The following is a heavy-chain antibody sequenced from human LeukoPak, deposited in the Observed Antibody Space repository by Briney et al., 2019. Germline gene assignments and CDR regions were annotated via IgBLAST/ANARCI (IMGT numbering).Heavy chain of an antibody. CDR3: ARESKSYDGDGYYLDY. V-gene: IGHV4-4*07. J-gene: IGHJ4*02. CDR2: MYTNGNA. D-gene: IGHD3-22*01. CDR1: GASINIYY. Sequence: SETLSLTCTVSGASINIYYWGWIRQSAGRGLEWIGRMYTNGNANYNPSLGGRVTISVDTSKSQFSLRLSSLTAADTAVFYCARESKSYDGDGYYLDYWGQGILVTVAS.